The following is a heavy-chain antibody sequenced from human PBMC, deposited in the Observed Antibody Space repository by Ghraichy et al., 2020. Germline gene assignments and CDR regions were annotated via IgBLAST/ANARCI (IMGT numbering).Heavy chain of an antibody. CDR1: GYTFTSYD. Sequence: ASVKVSCKASGYTFTSYDINWVRQATGQGLEWMGWMNPNSGNTGYAQKFQGRVTMTRNTSISTAYMELSSLRSEDTAVYYCARGQPIAAAALYWGQGTLVTVSS. V-gene: IGHV1-8*01. CDR3: ARGQPIAAAALY. D-gene: IGHD6-13*01. CDR2: MNPNSGNT. J-gene: IGHJ4*02.